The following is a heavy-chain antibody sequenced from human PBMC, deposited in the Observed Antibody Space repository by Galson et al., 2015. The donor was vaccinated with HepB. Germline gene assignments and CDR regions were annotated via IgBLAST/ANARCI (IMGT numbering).Heavy chain of an antibody. D-gene: IGHD3-22*01. Sequence: QASGKGLEWVGRIRSKANSYATAYAASVKGRFTISRDDSKNTAYLQMNSLKTEDTAVYYCTTAPSSGYYLDAFDIWGQGTMVTVSS. CDR3: TTAPSSGYYLDAFDI. CDR2: IRSKANSYAT. J-gene: IGHJ3*02. V-gene: IGHV3-73*01.